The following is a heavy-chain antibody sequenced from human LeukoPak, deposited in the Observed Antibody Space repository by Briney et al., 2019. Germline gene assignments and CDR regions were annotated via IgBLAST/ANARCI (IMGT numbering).Heavy chain of an antibody. CDR3: ARVIYGDYPNDAFDI. D-gene: IGHD4-17*01. Sequence: PSETLSLTCTVSGGSISSYYWSWIRQPPGKGLEWIGYIYYSGSTNYNPSLKSRVTISVDTSKNQFSLKLSSVTAADTAVYYCARVIYGDYPNDAFDIWGQGTMVTVSS. CDR2: IYYSGST. CDR1: GGSISSYY. J-gene: IGHJ3*02. V-gene: IGHV4-59*01.